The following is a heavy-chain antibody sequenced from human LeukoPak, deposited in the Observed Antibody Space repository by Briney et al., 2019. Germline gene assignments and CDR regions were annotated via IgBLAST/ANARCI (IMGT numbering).Heavy chain of an antibody. CDR3: AKDHCSSTSCYMGDY. J-gene: IGHJ4*02. Sequence: PGGSLRLSCAASGFTFSSYAMSWVRQAPGKGLEWVSAISGSGGSTYYADSVKGRFTISRDNSKNTLYLQMNSLRAEDTAVYYCAKDHCSSTSCYMGDYWGQGTLVTVSS. V-gene: IGHV3-23*01. CDR1: GFTFSSYA. D-gene: IGHD2-2*02. CDR2: ISGSGGST.